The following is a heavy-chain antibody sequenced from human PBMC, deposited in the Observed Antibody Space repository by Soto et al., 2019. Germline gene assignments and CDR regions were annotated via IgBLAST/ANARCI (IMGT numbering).Heavy chain of an antibody. Sequence: PSETLSLTCTVSGGSISSGDYYWSWTRQPPGKGLEWIGYIYYSGSTYYNPSLKSRVTISVDTSKNQFSLKLSSVTAADTAVYYCARDKLGGHNSNCFDPCGHVTPGSVS. J-gene: IGHJ5*02. CDR1: GGSISSGDYY. V-gene: IGHV4-30-4*01. D-gene: IGHD1-1*01. CDR2: IYYSGST. CDR3: ARDKLGGHNSNCFDP.